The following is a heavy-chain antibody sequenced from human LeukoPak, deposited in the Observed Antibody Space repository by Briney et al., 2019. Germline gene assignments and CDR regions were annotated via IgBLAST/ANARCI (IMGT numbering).Heavy chain of an antibody. J-gene: IGHJ3*02. CDR2: VSCTACSP. CDR1: GFTFSKYA. CDR3: AKGIHSGTYYIDAFDI. D-gene: IGHD1-26*01. Sequence: PGGSLRLSCAATGFTFSKYAMTWLGQAPGKGLAGVSVVSCTACSPYYADSVTGQSTISRDNSKSSLYLQMNSLRADDTAVYYCAKGIHSGTYYIDAFDIWGQGTMVTVSS. V-gene: IGHV3-23*01.